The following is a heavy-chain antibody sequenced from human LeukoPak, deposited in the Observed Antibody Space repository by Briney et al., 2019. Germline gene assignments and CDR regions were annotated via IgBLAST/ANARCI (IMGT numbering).Heavy chain of an antibody. J-gene: IGHJ4*02. CDR2: IIPIFGTA. V-gene: IGHV1-69*13. D-gene: IGHD6-19*01. CDR1: GYTFTSYG. CDR3: ARPPLRYSSGWYLGY. Sequence: SVKVSCKASGYTFTSYGISWVRQAPGQGLEWMGGIIPIFGTANYAQKFQGRVTITADESTSTAYMELSSLRSEDTAVYYCARPPLRYSSGWYLGYWGQGTLVTVSS.